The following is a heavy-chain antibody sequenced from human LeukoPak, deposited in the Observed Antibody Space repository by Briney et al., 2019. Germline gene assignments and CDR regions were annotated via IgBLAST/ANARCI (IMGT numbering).Heavy chain of an antibody. CDR1: GGPINSYY. CDR2: IHYRGST. Sequence: SETLSLTCTVSGGPINSYYWSWIRQPPGKGLEWIGYIHYRGSTNYNPSLKSRVTISVDTSKNQFSLKLSSVTAADTAVYYCAKSNYGDYSPTFFDPWGQGTLVTVSS. CDR3: AKSNYGDYSPTFFDP. J-gene: IGHJ5*02. V-gene: IGHV4-59*08. D-gene: IGHD4-17*01.